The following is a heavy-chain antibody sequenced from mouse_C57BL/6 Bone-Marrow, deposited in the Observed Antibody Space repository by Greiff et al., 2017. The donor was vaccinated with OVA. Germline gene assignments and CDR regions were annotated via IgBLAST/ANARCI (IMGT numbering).Heavy chain of an antibody. V-gene: IGHV5-17*01. Sequence: EVQRVESGGGLVKPGGSLKLSCAASGFTFSDYGMHWVRQAPEKGLEWVAYISSGSSTIYYADTVKGRFTIYSDNTKNTLFLQMTSLRSEDTAMYYCAREDYGSSYGYFDVWGTGTTVTVSS. D-gene: IGHD1-1*01. CDR3: AREDYGSSYGYFDV. CDR2: ISSGSSTI. J-gene: IGHJ1*03. CDR1: GFTFSDYG.